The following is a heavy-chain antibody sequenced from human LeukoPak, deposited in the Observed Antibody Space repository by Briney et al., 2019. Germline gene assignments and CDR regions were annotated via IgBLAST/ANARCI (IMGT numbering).Heavy chain of an antibody. CDR1: GGSISSYY. J-gene: IGHJ3*02. CDR2: IYYSGST. Sequence: SETLSLTCTVSGGSISSYYWSWIRQPPGKGLEWIGYIYYSGSTNYNPSLKSRVTIPVDTSKNQFSLKLSSVTAADTAVYYCARSGIAARRGAFDIWGQGTMVTVSS. CDR3: ARSGIAARRGAFDI. V-gene: IGHV4-59*01. D-gene: IGHD6-6*01.